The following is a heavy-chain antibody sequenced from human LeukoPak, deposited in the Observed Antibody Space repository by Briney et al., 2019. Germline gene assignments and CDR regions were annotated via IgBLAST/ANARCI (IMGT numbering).Heavy chain of an antibody. V-gene: IGHV4-39*01. Sequence: SETLSLTCTVSGSSISSTSDYWAWIRQPPGKGLEWIGTIYYNGATQFSPSLKSRVTMSVDTSKNQFSLRLNSVTATDTAMYYCARELRFDTRPPSPGYWGQGTLVTVSS. CDR3: ARELRFDTRPPSPGY. CDR2: IYYNGAT. J-gene: IGHJ4*02. CDR1: GSSISSTSDY. D-gene: IGHD3-22*01.